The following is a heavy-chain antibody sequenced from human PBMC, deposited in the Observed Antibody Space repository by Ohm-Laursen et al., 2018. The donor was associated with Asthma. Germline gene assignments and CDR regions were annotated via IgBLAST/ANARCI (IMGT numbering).Heavy chain of an antibody. D-gene: IGHD3-9*01. CDR3: ARDGRYFDWLLDYYYYGMDV. CDR1: GFTFSSYG. V-gene: IGHV3-21*01. J-gene: IGHJ6*02. CDR2: ISSSSSYI. Sequence: SLRLSCAASGFTFSSYGMNWVRQAPGKGLEWVSSISSSSSYIYYADSVKGRFTISRDNAKNSLYLQMNSLRAEDTAVYYCARDGRYFDWLLDYYYYGMDVWGQGTTVTVSS.